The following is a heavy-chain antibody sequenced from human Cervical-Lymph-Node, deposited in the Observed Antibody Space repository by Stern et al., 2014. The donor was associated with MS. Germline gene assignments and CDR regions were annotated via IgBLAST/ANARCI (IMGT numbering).Heavy chain of an antibody. V-gene: IGHV5-51*01. CDR2: IYPGDSDI. J-gene: IGHJ4*02. CDR1: GYSFYSYW. D-gene: IGHD3-3*01. Sequence: VQLVQSGAEVRKPGESLTISCLASGYSFYSYWIGWVRQMPGKGLEGMGIIYPGDSDISYRPSFQGQVPITAEKPITTPYMQRSSLKASDTAMYYCARRGVTTRFDYWGQGTLVTVSS. CDR3: ARRGVTTRFDY.